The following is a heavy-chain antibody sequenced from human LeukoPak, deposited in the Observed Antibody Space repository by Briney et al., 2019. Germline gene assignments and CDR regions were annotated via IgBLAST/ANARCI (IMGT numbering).Heavy chain of an antibody. J-gene: IGHJ4*02. D-gene: IGHD5-12*01. V-gene: IGHV3-15*01. CDR3: AKDRGATMVYYFDY. Sequence: GGSLRLSCAASGFTFSNAWMSWVRQAPGKGLEWVGRIKSKTDDGTTDYAAPVKGRFTISRDDSKNTLYLQMNSLRAEDTAVYYCAKDRGATMVYYFDYWGQGTLVTVSS. CDR1: GFTFSNAW. CDR2: IKSKTDDGTT.